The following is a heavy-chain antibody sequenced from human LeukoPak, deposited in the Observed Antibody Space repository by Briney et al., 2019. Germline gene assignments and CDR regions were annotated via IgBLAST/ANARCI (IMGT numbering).Heavy chain of an antibody. D-gene: IGHD3-3*01. J-gene: IGHJ4*02. CDR2: IYTSGST. CDR1: GGSISSGSYY. V-gene: IGHV4-61*02. CDR3: ARDGIFGVVNYYFDY. Sequence: SETLSLTCTVPGGSISSGSYYWSWIRQPAGKGLEWIGRIYTSGSTNYNPSLKSRVTISVDTSKNQFSLKLSSVTAADTAVYYCARDGIFGVVNYYFDYWGQGTLVTVSS.